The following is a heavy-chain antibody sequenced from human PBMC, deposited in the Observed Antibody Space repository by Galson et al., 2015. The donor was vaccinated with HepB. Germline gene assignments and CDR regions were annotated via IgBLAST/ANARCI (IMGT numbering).Heavy chain of an antibody. CDR1: GFTFSSYG. V-gene: IGHV3-33*01. CDR3: AREYSSGWYGNWFDP. J-gene: IGHJ5*02. Sequence: SLRLSCAASGFTFSSYGMHWVRQAPGKGLEWVAVIWYDGSNKYYADSVKGRFTISRGNSKNTLYLQMNSLRAEDTAVYYCAREYSSGWYGNWFDPWGQGTLVTVSS. D-gene: IGHD6-19*01. CDR2: IWYDGSNK.